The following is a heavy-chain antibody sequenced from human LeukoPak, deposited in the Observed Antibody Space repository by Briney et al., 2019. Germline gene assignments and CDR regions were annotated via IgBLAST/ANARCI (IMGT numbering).Heavy chain of an antibody. Sequence: SGPTLVNPTQTLTLTCTFSGFSLSTSGMRVSWIRQPPEKALEWLALIDWDDDKFYSTSLKTRLTISKDTSKNQVVLTMTNMDPVDTATYYCARAYGSGSFFDYWGQGTLVTVSS. D-gene: IGHD3-10*01. V-gene: IGHV2-70*04. CDR1: GFSLSTSGMR. J-gene: IGHJ4*02. CDR2: IDWDDDK. CDR3: ARAYGSGSFFDY.